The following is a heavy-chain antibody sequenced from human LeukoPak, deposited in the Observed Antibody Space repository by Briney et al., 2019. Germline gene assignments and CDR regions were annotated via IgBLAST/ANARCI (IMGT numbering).Heavy chain of an antibody. CDR2: IYTSGST. CDR3: ARERAGAGVRYFDL. Sequence: SETLSLTCTVSGGSISSGSYYWSWIRQPAGKGLEWIGRIYTSGSTNYNPSLKSRVTMSVDTSKNQFSLKLSSVTAADTAVYYCARERAGAGVRYFDLWGRGTLVTVSS. D-gene: IGHD1-1*01. J-gene: IGHJ2*01. V-gene: IGHV4-61*02. CDR1: GGSISSGSYY.